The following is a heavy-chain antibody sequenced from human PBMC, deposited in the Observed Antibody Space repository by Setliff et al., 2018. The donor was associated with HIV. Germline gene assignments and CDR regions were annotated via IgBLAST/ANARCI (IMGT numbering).Heavy chain of an antibody. CDR1: GFIFNNYA. J-gene: IGHJ6*02. CDR3: ARPTNIDTLYYGSQTFYMYYYGLDV. V-gene: IGHV3-23*01. CDR2: ISDGVERT. Sequence: GGSLRLSCVASGFIFNNYAMSWVRQVPGKGLEGVSTISDGVERTYYADSVKGRFTISRDNSKNTLYLQMNSLRADDTAVYFCARPTNIDTLYYGSQTFYMYYYGLDVWGQGTTVTVSS. D-gene: IGHD1-26*01.